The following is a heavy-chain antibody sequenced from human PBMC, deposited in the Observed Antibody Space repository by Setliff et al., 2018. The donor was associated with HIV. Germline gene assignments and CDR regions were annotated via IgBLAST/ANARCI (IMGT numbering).Heavy chain of an antibody. CDR2: MNPNSGNT. J-gene: IGHJ4*02. V-gene: IGHV1-8*02. D-gene: IGHD3-22*01. CDR3: AKAYGTVVEALGY. CDR1: GYTFNSYD. Sequence: ASVKVSCKASGYTFNSYDINWVRQATGQGLEWMGWMNPNSGNTGYAQKFQGRVTMTRSTSISTAYMELTSLRSEDTAVYYCAKAYGTVVEALGYWGQGTLVTVSS.